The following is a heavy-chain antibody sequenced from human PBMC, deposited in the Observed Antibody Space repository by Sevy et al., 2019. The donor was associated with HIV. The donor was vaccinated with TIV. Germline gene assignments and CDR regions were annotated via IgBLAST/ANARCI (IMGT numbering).Heavy chain of an antibody. V-gene: IGHV3-21*01. CDR2: ISSSSSYI. J-gene: IGHJ6*02. D-gene: IGHD6-19*01. CDR1: GFTFSSYS. Sequence: GGSLRLSCAASGFTFSSYSMNWVRQAPGKGLEWVSSISSSSSYIYYADSVNGRCTISRENAKNSLYLQMNSLRAEDTSVYYCATAYTSFSSGWYKDYYGIDVWGQGTTVTVSS. CDR3: ATAYTSFSSGWYKDYYGIDV.